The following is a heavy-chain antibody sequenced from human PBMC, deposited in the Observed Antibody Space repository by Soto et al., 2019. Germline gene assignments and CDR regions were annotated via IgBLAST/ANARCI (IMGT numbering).Heavy chain of an antibody. CDR1: GFSLSTSGVG. J-gene: IGHJ5*02. CDR2: IYWDDDK. CDR3: AHIHGAGTTWNWFDP. D-gene: IGHD1-7*01. Sequence: QITLKESGPTLVKPTQTLTLTCTFSGFSLSTSGVGVGWIRQPPGTALEWLALIYWDDDKRYSPSLKSRLTITKDTSKNQVVLTMTNMDPVDTATYYCAHIHGAGTTWNWFDPWGQGTLVTVSS. V-gene: IGHV2-5*02.